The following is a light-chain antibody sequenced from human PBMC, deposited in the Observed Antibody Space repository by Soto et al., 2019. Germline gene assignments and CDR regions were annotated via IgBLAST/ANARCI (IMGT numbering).Light chain of an antibody. J-gene: IGLJ3*02. CDR3: CSSVGGPIWV. V-gene: IGLV2-23*02. Sequence: QSALAQPASVSGSPGQSIAISCTGTSSDVGSYDRVSWYQHHPGKAPTLMIYEVNKRPSGVSDRFSGSKSGNTASLTISGLQAEDEADYYFCSSVGGPIWVFGGGTKVTVL. CDR1: SSDVGSYDR. CDR2: EVN.